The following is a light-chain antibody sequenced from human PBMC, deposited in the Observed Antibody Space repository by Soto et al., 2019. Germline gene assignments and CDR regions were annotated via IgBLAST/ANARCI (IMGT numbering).Light chain of an antibody. CDR1: QSLLHSNGYNY. Sequence: DIVMTQSPLSLPVTPGEPAAISCRSSQSLLHSNGYNYLDWYLQKPWQSPQLLIYLGYNRASGVPERFSGSGSGTDFTLKISRVEAEDVGVYYCMQGLNTSLTFGGGNKVEIK. CDR3: MQGLNTSLT. J-gene: IGKJ4*01. V-gene: IGKV2-28*01. CDR2: LGY.